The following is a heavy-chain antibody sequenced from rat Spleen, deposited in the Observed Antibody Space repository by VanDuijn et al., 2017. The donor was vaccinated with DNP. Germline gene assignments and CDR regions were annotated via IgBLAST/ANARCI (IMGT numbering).Heavy chain of an antibody. CDR1: GFTFGNYD. V-gene: IGHV5S10*01. CDR2: IISDGSRT. D-gene: IGHD1-10*01. CDR3: ASLNNYNWFAY. Sequence: EVQVVQSGGGLVQPGRSLKLSCATSGFTFGNYDMAWVRQAPTKGLEWVATIISDGSRTYYRDSVKGRFTISRDNAKRTLYLQMDSLRSEDTATYYCASLNNYNWFAYWGQGTLVTVSS. J-gene: IGHJ3*01.